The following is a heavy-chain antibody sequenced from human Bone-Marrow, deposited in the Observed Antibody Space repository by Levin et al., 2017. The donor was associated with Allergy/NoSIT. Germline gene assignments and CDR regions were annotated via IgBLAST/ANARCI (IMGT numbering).Heavy chain of an antibody. CDR2: IIPNSGGT. V-gene: IGHV1-2*02. D-gene: IGHD5-12*01. CDR3: ARDEGVGAYEGLFVY. CDR1: GYTFTSYY. J-gene: IGHJ4*02. Sequence: GESLKISCKASGYTFTSYYMHWVRQAPGQGPEWVGWIIPNSGGTNYAPKFQGRVTMTRDTSITTAYMELTKLTYDDTAVYYCARDEGVGAYEGLFVYWGQGTLVTVSS.